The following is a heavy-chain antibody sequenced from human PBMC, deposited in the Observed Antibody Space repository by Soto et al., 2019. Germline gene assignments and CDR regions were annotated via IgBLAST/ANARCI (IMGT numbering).Heavy chain of an antibody. CDR2: INHSGST. D-gene: IGHD2-8*01. J-gene: IGHJ4*02. Sequence: SETLSLTCAVYGGSFSGYYWSWIRQPPGKGLEWIGEINHSGSTNYNPSLKSRVTISLDTSKNQFSLKLSSVTAADTAVYYCARSHIVLRLLMYPYDYWGQGTLVTVSS. V-gene: IGHV4-34*01. CDR1: GGSFSGYY. CDR3: ARSHIVLRLLMYPYDY.